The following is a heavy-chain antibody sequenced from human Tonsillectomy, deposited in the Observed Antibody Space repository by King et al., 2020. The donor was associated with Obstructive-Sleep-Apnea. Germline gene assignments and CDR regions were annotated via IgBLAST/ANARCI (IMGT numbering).Heavy chain of an antibody. CDR3: TRYSSGKSLDY. V-gene: IGHV3-72*01. Sequence: EVQLVESGGGLVQPGGALRLSCAGSGFTFSDHYMDWVRPAPGKGLEWVGRTRNKANTYTPEYAASVKGRFTISRDDSNYSLYLQMNSLKTEDTAVYYCTRYSSGKSLDYWGQGTLVTVSS. J-gene: IGHJ4*02. D-gene: IGHD6-25*01. CDR1: GFTFSDHY. CDR2: TRNKANTYTP.